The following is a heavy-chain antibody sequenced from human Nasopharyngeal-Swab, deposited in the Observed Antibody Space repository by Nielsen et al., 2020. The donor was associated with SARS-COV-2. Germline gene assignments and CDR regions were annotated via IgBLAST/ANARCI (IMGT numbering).Heavy chain of an antibody. CDR3: ARGTFGGVIVIPAPFDY. J-gene: IGHJ4*02. Sequence: ASVKVSCKASGYTFTSYYMHWVRQAPGQGLEWMGIINPSSGSTSYAQKFQGRVTMTRDTSTSTVYMELSSLRSEDTAVYYCARGTFGGVIVIPAPFDYWGQGTLVTVSS. CDR1: GYTFTSYY. V-gene: IGHV1-46*01. CDR2: INPSSGST. D-gene: IGHD3-16*02.